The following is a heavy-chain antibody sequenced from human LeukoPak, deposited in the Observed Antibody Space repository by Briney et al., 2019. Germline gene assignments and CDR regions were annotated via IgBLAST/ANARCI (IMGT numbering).Heavy chain of an antibody. CDR2: IYHSGST. Sequence: SETLSLTCTVSGYSISSGYYWGWIRQPPGKGLEWIGSIYHSGSTYYNPSLKSRVTISVDTSKNQFSLKLSSVTAADTAVFYCASLAGGQQLVRGYYYYYMDVWGKGTTVTISS. CDR3: ASLAGGQQLVRGYYYYYMDV. J-gene: IGHJ6*03. CDR1: GYSISSGYY. V-gene: IGHV4-38-2*02. D-gene: IGHD6-13*01.